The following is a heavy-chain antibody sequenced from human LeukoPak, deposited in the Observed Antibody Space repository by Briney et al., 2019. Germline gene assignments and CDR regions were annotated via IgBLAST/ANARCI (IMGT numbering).Heavy chain of an antibody. CDR2: IYPGDSDT. Sequence: GESLKISCKGSGYSFTSYWIGWVRQMPGKGLEWVGIIYPGDSDTRYSPSFQGQVPISADKSINTAYLQWRSLKASDTAMYYCARSHGTGTNWFDPWGPGTLVTVSS. CDR1: GYSFTSYW. V-gene: IGHV5-51*01. CDR3: ARSHGTGTNWFDP. D-gene: IGHD1/OR15-1a*01. J-gene: IGHJ5*02.